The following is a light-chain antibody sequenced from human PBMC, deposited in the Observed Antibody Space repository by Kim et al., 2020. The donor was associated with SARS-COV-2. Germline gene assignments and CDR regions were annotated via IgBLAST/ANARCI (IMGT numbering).Light chain of an antibody. CDR2: STN. CDR3: ATWDVGLNVWV. CDR1: SSNIRSKA. Sequence: GQRVTIECSGSSSNIRSKAVNWYRKRPGSAPKLLIYSTNKRPSGVPDRFSGSKSGTAATLAITGLQSDDETNYYCATWDVGLNVWVFGGGTQLTVL. J-gene: IGLJ3*02. V-gene: IGLV1-44*01.